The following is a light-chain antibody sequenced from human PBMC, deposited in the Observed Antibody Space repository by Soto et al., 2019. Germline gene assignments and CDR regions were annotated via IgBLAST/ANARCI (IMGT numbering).Light chain of an antibody. CDR1: QSVSNNY. CDR3: QQYGTSVT. J-gene: IGKJ5*01. V-gene: IGKV3-20*01. Sequence: ENVLTQSPGTLSLAPGERATLSCGASQSVSNNYLAWYQQKPGQSPRLLIYGASTRATGIPDRFSGSVSGTDFTLNITSLDPDDFAVYLCQQYGTSVTFGQGTRLEIK. CDR2: GAS.